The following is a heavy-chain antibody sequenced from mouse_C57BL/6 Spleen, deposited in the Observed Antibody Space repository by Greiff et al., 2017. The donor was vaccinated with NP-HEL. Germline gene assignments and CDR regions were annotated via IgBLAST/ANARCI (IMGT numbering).Heavy chain of an antibody. V-gene: IGHV1-69*01. CDR2: IDPSDSYT. D-gene: IGHD1-1*01. Sequence: QVQLQQPGAELVMPGASVKLSCKASGYTFTSYWMHWVKQRPGQGLEWIGEIDPSDSYTNYNQKFKGKSTLTVDKSSSTAYMQLSSLTSEDSAVYYCARGGSRYGFAYWGQGTLVTVSA. J-gene: IGHJ3*01. CDR3: ARGGSRYGFAY. CDR1: GYTFTSYW.